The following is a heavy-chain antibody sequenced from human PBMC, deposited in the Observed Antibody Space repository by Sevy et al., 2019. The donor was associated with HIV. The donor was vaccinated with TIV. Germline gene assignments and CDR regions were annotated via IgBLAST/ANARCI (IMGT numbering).Heavy chain of an antibody. CDR2: IGSSNSYT. V-gene: IGHV3-21*01. Sequence: GESLKISCAASGFSFSSYSVSWVRQAPGKGLEWVASIGSSNSYTYYADSVKGRFTISRDNAKNSLFLHMNTLRAEDTAVYYCARSYSSSWYILYYFEYWGQGTPVTVSS. D-gene: IGHD6-13*01. J-gene: IGHJ4*02. CDR1: GFSFSSYS. CDR3: ARSYSSSWYILYYFEY.